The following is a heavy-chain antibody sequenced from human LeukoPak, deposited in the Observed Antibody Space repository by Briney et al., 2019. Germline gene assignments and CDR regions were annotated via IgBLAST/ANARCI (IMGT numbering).Heavy chain of an antibody. CDR2: IKEDGTET. D-gene: IGHD5-24*01. CDR3: AKEGRSLQTY. J-gene: IGHJ4*02. Sequence: GGSLRLSCAASGFMFSGNWMSWVRLAPGKGLEWVANIKEDGTETYYVDSVKGRFTISRDNAKNSLYLQMNSLRVEDTAVYYCAKEGRSLQTYWGQGTLVTVSS. V-gene: IGHV3-7*03. CDR1: GFMFSGNW.